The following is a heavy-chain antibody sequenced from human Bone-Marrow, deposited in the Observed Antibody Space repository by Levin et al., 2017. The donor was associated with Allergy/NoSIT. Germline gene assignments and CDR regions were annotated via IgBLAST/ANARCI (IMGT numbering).Heavy chain of an antibody. Sequence: HGESLKISCAASGFSFSDYYMSWIRQTPGKGLEWISYISDDSAHTYYADSVKGRFTISRDNAKKSLYLQMSSLAAEDAAIYFCARGREQWLASVFDYWGQGTRVAVSS. CDR1: GFSFSDYY. D-gene: IGHD6-19*01. J-gene: IGHJ4*02. V-gene: IGHV3-11*05. CDR3: ARGREQWLASVFDY. CDR2: ISDDSAHT.